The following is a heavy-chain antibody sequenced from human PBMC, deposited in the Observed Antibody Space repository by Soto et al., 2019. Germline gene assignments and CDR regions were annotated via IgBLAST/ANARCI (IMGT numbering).Heavy chain of an antibody. J-gene: IGHJ4*02. CDR3: AKVFSPELGNYFDH. CDR1: GFTFSTYA. V-gene: IGHV3-23*01. Sequence: EVHLLESGGGLAQPGGSLRLSCAASGFTFSTYAMNWVRQAPGKGLEWVSAISNSFSDGNTHYADSVKGRFTISRDNAKNTVFLEMNSLRAEDTAVYYCAKVFSPELGNYFDHWGQGTLVTVSS. D-gene: IGHD1-7*01. CDR2: ISNSFSDGNT.